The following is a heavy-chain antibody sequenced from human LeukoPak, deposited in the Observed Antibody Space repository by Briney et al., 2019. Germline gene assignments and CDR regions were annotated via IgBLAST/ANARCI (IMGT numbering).Heavy chain of an antibody. V-gene: IGHV3-21*01. Sequence: GGSLRLSCAASGFTFSSYWMHWVRQAPGKGLVWVSSISSSSSYIYYADSVKGRFTISRDNARNSLYLQMNSLTVEDTAVYYCARDMGWQQFDQWGQGTLVTVSS. CDR3: ARDMGWQQFDQ. CDR1: GFTFSSYW. CDR2: ISSSSSYI. J-gene: IGHJ4*02. D-gene: IGHD5-24*01.